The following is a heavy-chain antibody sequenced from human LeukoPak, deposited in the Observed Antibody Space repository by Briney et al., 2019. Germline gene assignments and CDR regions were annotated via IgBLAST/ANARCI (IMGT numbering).Heavy chain of an antibody. CDR1: GFTFSSYA. CDR2: ISGSGGST. CDR3: AKDRGYGSGSYWDC. Sequence: GGSLRLSCAASGFTFSSYAMSWVRQAPGKGLEWVSVISGSGGSTYYADSVKGRFTISRDNSKNTLYLQMNSLRAGDTAVYYCAKDRGYGSGSYWDCWGQGTLVTVSS. D-gene: IGHD3-10*01. V-gene: IGHV3-23*01. J-gene: IGHJ4*02.